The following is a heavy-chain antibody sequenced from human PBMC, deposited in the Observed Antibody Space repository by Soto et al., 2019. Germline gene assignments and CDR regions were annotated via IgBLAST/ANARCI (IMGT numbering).Heavy chain of an antibody. Sequence: QVQLQESGPGLVKPSQTLSLTCTVSGGSISSGGYYWSWIRQHPGKGLEWIGNIYYSGSTYYNPSLKSRVTISVDTSKNQFSLKLSSVTAADTAVYDCARVTMVRGVITPKYYFDYWGQGTLVTVSS. CDR3: ARVTMVRGVITPKYYFDY. CDR2: IYYSGST. CDR1: GGSISSGGYY. D-gene: IGHD3-10*01. V-gene: IGHV4-31*03. J-gene: IGHJ4*02.